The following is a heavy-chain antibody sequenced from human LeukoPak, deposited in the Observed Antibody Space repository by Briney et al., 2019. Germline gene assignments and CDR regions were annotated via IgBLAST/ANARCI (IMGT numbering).Heavy chain of an antibody. CDR1: GYTFTSYG. J-gene: IGHJ4*02. CDR2: ISAYNGNT. V-gene: IGHV1-18*01. Sequence: ASVKVSCKASGYTFTSYGISWVRQAPGQGLEWLGWISAYNGNTNYAQKLQGRVTMTTDTSTSTAYMELRSLRSDDTAVYYCARGQPHYDSSGPLDYWGQGTLVTVSS. CDR3: ARGQPHYDSSGPLDY. D-gene: IGHD3-22*01.